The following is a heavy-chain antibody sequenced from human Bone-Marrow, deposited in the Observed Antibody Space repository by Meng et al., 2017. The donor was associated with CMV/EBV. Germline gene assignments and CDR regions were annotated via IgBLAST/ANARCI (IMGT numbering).Heavy chain of an antibody. CDR3: ARCIAAAGTLYYYYYGMDV. V-gene: IGHV1-46*01. CDR1: GYTFTSYY. Sequence: ASVKVSCKASGYTFTSYYMHWVRQAPGQGLEWMGIINPSGGSTSYAQKFQGRVTMTRDTSTSTVYMELSSLRSEDTAVYYCARCIAAAGTLYYYYYGMDVWGQGPTVTGYS. CDR2: INPSGGST. J-gene: IGHJ6*01. D-gene: IGHD6-13*01.